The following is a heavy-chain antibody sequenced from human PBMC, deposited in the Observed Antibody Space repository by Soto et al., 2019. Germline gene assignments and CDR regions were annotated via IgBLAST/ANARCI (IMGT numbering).Heavy chain of an antibody. CDR2: ISSSSSFI. J-gene: IGHJ6*02. Sequence: GGSLSLSCVASGFILIDYTMNWVRQAPGKGLEWVSLISSSSSFIYYPDSVKGRFTISRDNAKNSLFLQMNSLRSEDTAVYYCARRFGRGGSAARALSYYGMDVWGQGTTVTVSS. CDR3: ARRFGRGGSAARALSYYGMDV. V-gene: IGHV3-21*04. D-gene: IGHD2-15*01. CDR1: GFILIDYT.